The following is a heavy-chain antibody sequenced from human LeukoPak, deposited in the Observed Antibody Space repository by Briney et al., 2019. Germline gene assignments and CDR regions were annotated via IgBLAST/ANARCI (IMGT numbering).Heavy chain of an antibody. Sequence: WASVKVSCKASGYTFTSYDMNWVRQATGQGLEWMGWMNPNSGNTGYAQKFQGRVTMTKNTSITTAYMELSSLRSGDTAVYYCARALSWTTESYYYMDVWGKGTTVTVSS. CDR2: MNPNSGNT. J-gene: IGHJ6*03. CDR3: ARALSWTTESYYYMDV. V-gene: IGHV1-8*01. D-gene: IGHD3/OR15-3a*01. CDR1: GYTFTSYD.